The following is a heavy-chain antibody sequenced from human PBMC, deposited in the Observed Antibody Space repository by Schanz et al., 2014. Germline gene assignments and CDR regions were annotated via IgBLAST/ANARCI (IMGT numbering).Heavy chain of an antibody. D-gene: IGHD3-10*01. Sequence: AQLMESGGGVVQPGTSLILSCSVSGFSLNTYGIHWFRQAPGKGLEWVSSISGRSSHIYYADSVKGRFSISRDNAKNSLYLQLNSLRAEDTAVYYCARANYRRKINFDYWGRGTLVTVSS. CDR2: ISGRSSHI. CDR3: ARANYRRKINFDY. J-gene: IGHJ4*02. CDR1: GFSLNTYG. V-gene: IGHV3-21*06.